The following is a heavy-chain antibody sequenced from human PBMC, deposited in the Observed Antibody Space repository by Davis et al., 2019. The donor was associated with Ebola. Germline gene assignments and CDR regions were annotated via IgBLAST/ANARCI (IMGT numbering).Heavy chain of an antibody. V-gene: IGHV3-9*01. CDR2: ISWNNDGV. CDR3: ARAPPQYYYDSSGYYYSGVDAFDI. CDR1: GFTFDDYA. J-gene: IGHJ3*02. Sequence: SLKISCVGSGFTFDDYAMHWVRQVPGKGLEWVSSISWNNDGVGYADSVKGRFTASRDNAKNSLYLQMNTLRAEDTAVYFCARAPPQYYYDSSGYYYSGVDAFDIWGQGTMVTVSS. D-gene: IGHD3-22*01.